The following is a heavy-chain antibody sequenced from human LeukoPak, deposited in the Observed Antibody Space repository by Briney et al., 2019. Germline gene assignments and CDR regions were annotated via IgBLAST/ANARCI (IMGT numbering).Heavy chain of an antibody. D-gene: IGHD2-15*01. J-gene: IGHJ4*02. Sequence: GSSVKVSCKASGGTFSSHTVTWVRQAPGQGLRWMGGIIPTFGTPNYAQEFQGRLSIATDESTNTAYMELTALTSEDTAVYFCGAAYCKPGSCLYYLDYWGQGTLVTVSS. V-gene: IGHV1-69*05. CDR3: GAAYCKPGSCLYYLDY. CDR1: GGTFSSHT. CDR2: IIPTFGTP.